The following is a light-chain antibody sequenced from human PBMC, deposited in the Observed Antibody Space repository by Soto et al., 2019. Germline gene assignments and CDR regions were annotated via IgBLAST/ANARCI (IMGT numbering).Light chain of an antibody. V-gene: IGKV1-39*01. Sequence: DIQRPQSPSSLSASVGDRVPITCRASQSISSYLNWYQQKPGKAPKLLIYAASSLQSGVPSMFSGSGSGTDFTLTISSLQPEDFATYYCQQSYSTPLTFGGGTKVDIK. J-gene: IGKJ4*01. CDR2: AAS. CDR3: QQSYSTPLT. CDR1: QSISSY.